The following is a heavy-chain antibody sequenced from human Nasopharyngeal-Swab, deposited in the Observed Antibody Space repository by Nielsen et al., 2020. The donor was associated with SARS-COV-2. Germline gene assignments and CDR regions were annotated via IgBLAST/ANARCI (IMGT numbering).Heavy chain of an antibody. D-gene: IGHD7-27*01. J-gene: IGHJ4*02. CDR3: VRDNWAPDY. Sequence: GESLKISCAASGFTFSSYSMNWVRQAPGQGLEWISFISDRDDTTVYAESVKGRFTMSRDNARNPVFLQMNNLRDGDTAMYFCVRDNWAPDYWGQGTLVTVSS. CDR2: ISDRDDTT. V-gene: IGHV3-48*02. CDR1: GFTFSSYS.